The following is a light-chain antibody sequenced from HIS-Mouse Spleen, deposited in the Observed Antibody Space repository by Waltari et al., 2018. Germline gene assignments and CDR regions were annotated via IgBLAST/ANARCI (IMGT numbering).Light chain of an antibody. CDR3: YSTDSSGNHRV. CDR1: ALPKTY. Sequence: SYELTQPPSVSVSPGQTARITCSGDALPKTYDYWYQQKSGQAPVLVIYEDSKRPSGIPERFSGSSSGTMATLTISGAQVEDEADYYCYSTDSSGNHRVFGGGTKLTVL. J-gene: IGLJ2*01. V-gene: IGLV3-10*01. CDR2: EDS.